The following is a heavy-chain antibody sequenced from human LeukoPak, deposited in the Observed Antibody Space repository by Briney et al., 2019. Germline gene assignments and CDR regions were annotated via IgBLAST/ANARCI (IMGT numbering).Heavy chain of an antibody. Sequence: KAGGSLRLSCAASGFTFSSYSMNWVRQAPGKGLEWVSSISSSSSYIYYADSVKGRFTISRDNAKNSLYLQMNSLRAEDTAVYYCARDIVVVVAAEGGDLYDYWGQGTLVTVSS. CDR3: ARDIVVVVAAEGGDLYDY. CDR2: ISSSSSYI. CDR1: GFTFSSYS. J-gene: IGHJ4*02. D-gene: IGHD2-15*01. V-gene: IGHV3-21*01.